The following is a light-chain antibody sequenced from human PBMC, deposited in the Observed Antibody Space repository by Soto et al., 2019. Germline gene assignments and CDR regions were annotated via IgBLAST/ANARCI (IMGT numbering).Light chain of an antibody. CDR2: EVS. Sequence: QSVLTQPASVSGSPGQSITISCTGTSSDVGGYNYVSWYQLHPGKAPKLMIYEVSNRPSGISNRFSGSKSGNTASLTISGIQPEDEADYYCASYTSSSTRVFGGGTKLTVL. CDR1: SSDVGGYNY. V-gene: IGLV2-14*01. CDR3: ASYTSSSTRV. J-gene: IGLJ3*02.